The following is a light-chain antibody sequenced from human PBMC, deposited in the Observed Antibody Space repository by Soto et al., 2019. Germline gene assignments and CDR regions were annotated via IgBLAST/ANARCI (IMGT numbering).Light chain of an antibody. V-gene: IGKV3-20*01. CDR1: QSVSSSY. CDR3: QQYGSLYT. J-gene: IGKJ2*01. Sequence: EIVLTQSPGTLSLSPGERATLSCRASQSVSSSYLAWYQQKPGQAPRLLIYGASSSATGIPDRFSGSGSVTDFTLTISRLEHEDSAVYYCQQYGSLYTFGQGTKLEIK. CDR2: GAS.